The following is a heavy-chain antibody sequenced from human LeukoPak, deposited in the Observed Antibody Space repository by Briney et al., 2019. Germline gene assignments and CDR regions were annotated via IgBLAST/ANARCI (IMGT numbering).Heavy chain of an antibody. V-gene: IGHV3-33*06. J-gene: IGHJ4*02. CDR1: GFTFSHYG. CDR3: AKDAQRGFDYSNSLQY. CDR2: IWSDGSDK. Sequence: GGSLRLSCAASGFTFSHYGMRWVRQTPGGGLEWVAVIWSDGSDKYYAKSVKGRFTISRDNSKNSLFLQMNSLRAEDTAVYYCAKDAQRGFDYSNSLQYWGQGILVSVSS. D-gene: IGHD4-11*01.